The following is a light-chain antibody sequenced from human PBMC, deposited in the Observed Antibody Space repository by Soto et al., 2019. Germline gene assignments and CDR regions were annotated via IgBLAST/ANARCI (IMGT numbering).Light chain of an antibody. Sequence: DVQLTQSPSPLSASVGDRVAISCQASQSVVNYLNWFQQRPGKAPQLLISDASHLEPGVPSRFSGQRSGTDFTLIISSLQPEDFATYYCQQYEELPLTFGGGTRVEV. CDR3: QQYEELPLT. CDR2: DAS. CDR1: QSVVNY. V-gene: IGKV1-33*01. J-gene: IGKJ4*01.